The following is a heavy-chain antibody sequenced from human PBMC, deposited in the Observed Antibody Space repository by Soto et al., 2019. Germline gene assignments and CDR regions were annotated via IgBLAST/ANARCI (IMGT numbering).Heavy chain of an antibody. J-gene: IGHJ4*02. CDR1: GFTFRNYA. Sequence: PGGSLRLSCAASGFTFRNYAMIWVRQAPGKGLEWVSGISDSGGVIFYADSVRGRFTISRDNSKNTLYLRMNSLRPGDTAVYYCSRGTYYPQSSGLHADYWGPGTVVTVSS. V-gene: IGHV3-23*01. D-gene: IGHD3-22*01. CDR2: ISDSGGVI. CDR3: SRGTYYPQSSGLHADY.